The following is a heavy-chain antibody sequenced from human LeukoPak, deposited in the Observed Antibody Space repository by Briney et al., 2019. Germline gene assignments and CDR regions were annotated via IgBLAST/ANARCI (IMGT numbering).Heavy chain of an antibody. J-gene: IGHJ3*02. CDR1: GGSISSSSYY. D-gene: IGHD3-22*01. Sequence: SETLSLTCTVSGGSISSSSYYWGWIRQPPGKGLEWIGSIYYSGSTYYNPSLKSRVTISVDTSKNQFSLKLSSVTAADTAVYYCASLGITMIVVVIGPHGAFDIWGQGTMVTVSS. CDR3: ASLGITMIVVVIGPHGAFDI. V-gene: IGHV4-39*07. CDR2: IYYSGST.